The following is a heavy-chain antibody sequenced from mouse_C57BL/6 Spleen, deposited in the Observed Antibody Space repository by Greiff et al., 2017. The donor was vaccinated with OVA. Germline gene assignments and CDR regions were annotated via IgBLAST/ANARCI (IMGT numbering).Heavy chain of an antibody. CDR2: IRSKSNNYAT. V-gene: IGHV10-1*01. Sequence: EVQGVESGGGLVQPKGSLKLSCAASGFSFNTYAMNWVRQAPGKGLEWVARIRSKSNNYATYYADSVKDRFTISRDDSESMLYLQMNNLKTEDTAMYYCVRHHYDYDGYFDVWGTGTTVTVSS. CDR3: VRHHYDYDGYFDV. CDR1: GFSFNTYA. D-gene: IGHD2-4*01. J-gene: IGHJ1*03.